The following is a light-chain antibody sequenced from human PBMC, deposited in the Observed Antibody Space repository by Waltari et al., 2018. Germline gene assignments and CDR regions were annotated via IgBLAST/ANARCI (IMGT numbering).Light chain of an antibody. V-gene: IGLV3-21*01. Sequence: SYVLTQPPSVSVAPGETARITCGGNNIGSKSVHWYRQKPGQAPQLVISYDSDRPSGIPERFSRSNSGDTATLTISRVEAGDEADYYCQVWDANNEPGVFGTGTEVTVL. CDR3: QVWDANNEPGV. J-gene: IGLJ1*01. CDR2: YDS. CDR1: NIGSKS.